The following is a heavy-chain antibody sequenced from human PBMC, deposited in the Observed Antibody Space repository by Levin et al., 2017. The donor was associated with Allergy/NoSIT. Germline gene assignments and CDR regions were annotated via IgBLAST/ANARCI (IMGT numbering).Heavy chain of an antibody. D-gene: IGHD6-13*01. CDR1: GFTFDDYA. CDR3: AKDMSEQLDLGDYYGMDV. V-gene: IGHV3-9*01. J-gene: IGHJ6*02. Sequence: GGSLRLSCAASGFTFDDYAMHWVRQAPGKGLEWVSGISWNSGSIGYADSVKGRFTISRDNAKNSLYLQMNSLRAEDTALYYCAKDMSEQLDLGDYYGMDVWGQGTTVTVSS. CDR2: ISWNSGSI.